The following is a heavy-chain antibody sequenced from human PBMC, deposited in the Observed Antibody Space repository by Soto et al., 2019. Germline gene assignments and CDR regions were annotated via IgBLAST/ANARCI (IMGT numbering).Heavy chain of an antibody. CDR2: INPSGGST. D-gene: IGHD2-15*01. V-gene: IGHV1-46*01. J-gene: IGHJ3*02. CDR1: GGTFSSYA. Sequence: QVQLVQSGAEVKKPGSSVKVSCKASGGTFSSYAISWVRQAPGQGLEWMGIINPSGGSTSYAQKFQGRVTMTRDTSTSTVYMELSSLRSEDTAVYYCARYCSGGSCYDAFDIWGQGTMVTVSS. CDR3: ARYCSGGSCYDAFDI.